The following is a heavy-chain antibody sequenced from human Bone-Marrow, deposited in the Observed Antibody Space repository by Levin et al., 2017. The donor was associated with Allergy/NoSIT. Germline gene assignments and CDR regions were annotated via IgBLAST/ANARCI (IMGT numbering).Heavy chain of an antibody. J-gene: IGHJ5*02. D-gene: IGHD2/OR15-2a*01. Sequence: GSLRLSCTVSGGSLNTYYWTWIRQSPGRGLEWIGHIYYSDYSQKVDYNPSLRSRVAVSVDASKSQFSLNLTSVTAADTAVYYCARDKYFDPWGQGILVIVSS. CDR2: IYYSDYSQKV. CDR3: ARDKYFDP. V-gene: IGHV4-59*01. CDR1: GGSLNTYY.